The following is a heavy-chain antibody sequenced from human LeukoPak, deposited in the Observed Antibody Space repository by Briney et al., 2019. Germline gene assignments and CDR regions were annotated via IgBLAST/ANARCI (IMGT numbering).Heavy chain of an antibody. V-gene: IGHV3-23*01. J-gene: IGHJ5*02. Sequence: GGSLRLSCAASGFTFSSYAMSWVRQAPGKGLEWVSAISGSGVSTYYADSVKGRFTISRDNSKNTLYLQMNSLRAEDTAVYYCAKDWVGGYGDYPNWFDPWGQGTLVTVSS. D-gene: IGHD4-17*01. CDR2: ISGSGVST. CDR1: GFTFSSYA. CDR3: AKDWVGGYGDYPNWFDP.